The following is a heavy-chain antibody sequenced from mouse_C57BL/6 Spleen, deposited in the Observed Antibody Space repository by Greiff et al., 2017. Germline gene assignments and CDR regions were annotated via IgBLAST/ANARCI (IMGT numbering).Heavy chain of an antibody. CDR3: ARDNYYGSSYDPAFDV. CDR1: GFTFSSYA. Sequence: EVNLVESGGGLVKPGGSLKLSCAASGFTFSSYAMSWVRQTPEKRLEWVATISDGGSYTYYPDNVKGRFTISRDNAKNNLYLQMSHLKSEDTAMYYCARDNYYGSSYDPAFDVWGTGTTVTVSS. J-gene: IGHJ1*03. V-gene: IGHV5-4*01. CDR2: ISDGGSYT. D-gene: IGHD1-1*01.